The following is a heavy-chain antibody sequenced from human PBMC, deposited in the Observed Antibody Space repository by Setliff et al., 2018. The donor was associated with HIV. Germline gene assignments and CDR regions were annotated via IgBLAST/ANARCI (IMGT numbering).Heavy chain of an antibody. CDR2: ISFSGTT. Sequence: SETLSLTCAVYGGPLSGYFWSWIRQSPGKGLEWIGEISFSGTTNYNPSLKSRVTISIDTSKEWFSLQLTSVTAADTAVYYCARGVAAAGALMDVWGKGTTVTVSS. J-gene: IGHJ6*03. CDR1: GGPLSGYF. CDR3: ARGVAAAGALMDV. V-gene: IGHV4-34*01. D-gene: IGHD6-13*01.